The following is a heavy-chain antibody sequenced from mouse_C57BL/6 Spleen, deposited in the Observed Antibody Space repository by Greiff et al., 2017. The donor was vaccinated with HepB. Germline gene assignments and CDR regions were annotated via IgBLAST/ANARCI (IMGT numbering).Heavy chain of an antibody. J-gene: IGHJ4*01. CDR1: GYSFTSYY. V-gene: IGHV1-66*01. CDR2: IYPGSGNT. D-gene: IGHD1-1*01. CDR3: ASGITTVVATDYYAMDY. Sequence: VQLVESGPELVKPGASVKISCKASGYSFTSYYIHWVKQRPGQGLEWIGWIYPGSGNTKYNEKFKGKATLTADTSSSTAYMQLSSLTSEDSAVYYCASGITTVVATDYYAMDYWGQGTSVTVSS.